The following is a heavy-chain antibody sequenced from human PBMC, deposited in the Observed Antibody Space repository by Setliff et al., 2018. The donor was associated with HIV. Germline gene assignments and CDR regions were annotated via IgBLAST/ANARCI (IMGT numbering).Heavy chain of an antibody. V-gene: IGHV1-18*01. Sequence: ASVKVSCKASGYTFTTYGISWVRQAPGHGLEWMGWISPNFGHTNYAQNFLGRVTMTIDTSTSRAYMELRSLRSDDTAMYFCARLGSGWSDSYYYAMDIWGQGTTVTAP. CDR3: ARLGSGWSDSYYYAMDI. J-gene: IGHJ6*02. CDR1: GYTFTTYG. CDR2: ISPNFGHT. D-gene: IGHD6-19*01.